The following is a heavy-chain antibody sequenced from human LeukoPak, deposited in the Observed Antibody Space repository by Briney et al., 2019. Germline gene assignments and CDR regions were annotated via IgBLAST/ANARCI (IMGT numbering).Heavy chain of an antibody. CDR2: FDPEDGET. Sequence: GASVKVSCKVSGYTLTELSMHWVRQAPGKGLEWMGGFDPEDGETIYAQKFQGRVTMTEDPSTDTAYMELSSLRSEDTAVYYCATYDSSVWGSPIGEDAFDIWGQGTMVTVSS. J-gene: IGHJ3*02. D-gene: IGHD3-16*01. CDR3: ATYDSSVWGSPIGEDAFDI. CDR1: GYTLTELS. V-gene: IGHV1-24*01.